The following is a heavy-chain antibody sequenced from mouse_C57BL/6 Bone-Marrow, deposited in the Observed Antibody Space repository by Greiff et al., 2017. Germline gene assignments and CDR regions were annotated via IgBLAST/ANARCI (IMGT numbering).Heavy chain of an antibody. J-gene: IGHJ3*01. CDR3: ARGNLWLRRGAWFAY. D-gene: IGHD2-2*01. CDR2: ISYSGST. CDR1: GYSITSGYD. Sequence: DVKLQESGPGMVKPSQSLSLTCTVTGYSITSGYDWHWIRHFPGNKLEWMGYISYSGSTNYNPSLKSRISITHDTSKNHFFLKLNSVTTEDTATYYCARGNLWLRRGAWFAYWGQGTLVTVSA. V-gene: IGHV3-1*01.